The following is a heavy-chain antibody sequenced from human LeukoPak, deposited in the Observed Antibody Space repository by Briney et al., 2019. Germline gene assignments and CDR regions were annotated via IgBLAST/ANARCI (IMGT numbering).Heavy chain of an antibody. CDR2: VSSVGTI. D-gene: IGHD5-24*01. Sequence: GGSLRLSCAASGFTFNDYTIHWIRQPPGKGLEWVSLVSSVGTIYYADSVKGRFTISRDNSKNSLYLQMNSLRTEDTAFYYCAKEMGTIFFDSWGQGTLVTVSS. CDR3: AKEMGTIFFDS. J-gene: IGHJ4*02. V-gene: IGHV3-43*01. CDR1: GFTFNDYT.